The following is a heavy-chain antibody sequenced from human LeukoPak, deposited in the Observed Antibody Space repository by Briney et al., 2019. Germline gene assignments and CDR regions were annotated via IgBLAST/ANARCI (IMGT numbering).Heavy chain of an antibody. CDR3: VKVFFMGY. D-gene: IGHD2-8*01. CDR1: GFTFSNFG. Sequence: PGGSLLLSCAASGFTFSNFGMGWVRQAPGKGLEWVSAISVSGDSTNYADSVKGRFTISRDNSKNPLDLQMNSLRTEGTVVYYCVKVFFMGYWGQGTLVTVSS. V-gene: IGHV3-23*01. J-gene: IGHJ4*02. CDR2: ISVSGDST.